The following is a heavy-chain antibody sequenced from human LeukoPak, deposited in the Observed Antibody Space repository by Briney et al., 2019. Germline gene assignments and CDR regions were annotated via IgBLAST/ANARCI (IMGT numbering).Heavy chain of an antibody. CDR3: ARNFGCDF. D-gene: IGHD3-9*01. CDR1: GFTFSSYA. J-gene: IGHJ4*02. CDR2: ISGSGDNT. Sequence: GGSLRLSCAASGFTFSSYAMTWVRQAPGTGLEWVSTISGSGDNTYYADSVKGRFTISRDNSKNTLYLQMNSLRAEDTAVYYCARNFGCDFWGQGTLVTVSS. V-gene: IGHV3-23*01.